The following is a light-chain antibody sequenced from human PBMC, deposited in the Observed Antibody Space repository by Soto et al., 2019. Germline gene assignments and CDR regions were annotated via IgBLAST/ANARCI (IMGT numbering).Light chain of an antibody. J-gene: IGLJ3*02. Sequence: QSVLTQTPSVSGAPGQRVTMSCTGSSSNIGAGYDVHWYQHLPGTAPKLLIYGNDNRPSGVPGRFSASQSGTSASLAITGLRAEDEADYYCQSYDTSLSTWVFGGGTKLTVL. CDR2: GND. V-gene: IGLV1-40*01. CDR1: SSNIGAGYD. CDR3: QSYDTSLSTWV.